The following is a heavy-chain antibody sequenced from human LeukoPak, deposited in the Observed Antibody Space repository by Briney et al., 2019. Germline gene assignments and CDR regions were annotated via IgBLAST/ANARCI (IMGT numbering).Heavy chain of an antibody. CDR3: ARADNWNDDWFDP. D-gene: IGHD1-1*01. CDR1: GYTFSGYG. V-gene: IGHV1-18*01. J-gene: IGHJ5*02. CDR2: ISAYNDNT. Sequence: ASVKVSCKTSGYTFSGYGITWVRQAPGQGLEWMGWISAYNDNTNYAQSLQGRVTMTRNTSISTAYMELSSLRSEDTAVYYCARADNWNDDWFDPWGQGTLVTVSS.